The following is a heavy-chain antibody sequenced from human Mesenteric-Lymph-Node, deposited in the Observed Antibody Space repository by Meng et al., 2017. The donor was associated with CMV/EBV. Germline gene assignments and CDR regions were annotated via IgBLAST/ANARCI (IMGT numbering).Heavy chain of an antibody. CDR1: GFTVSSNY. V-gene: IGHV3-66*02. D-gene: IGHD5-18*01. CDR2: IYSGGST. Sequence: GESLKISCAASGFTVSSNYMSWVRQAPGKGLEWVSVIYSGGSTYYADSVKGRFTISRDNSKNTLYLQMNSLRAEDTAVYYCARESSGYGSDLDYWGQGTLVTVSS. J-gene: IGHJ4*02. CDR3: ARESSGYGSDLDY.